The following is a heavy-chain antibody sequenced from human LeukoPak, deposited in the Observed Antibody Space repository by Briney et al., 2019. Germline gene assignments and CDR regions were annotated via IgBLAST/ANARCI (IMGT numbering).Heavy chain of an antibody. J-gene: IGHJ4*02. Sequence: ASVKVSCKASGYTFTGYYMHWVRQAPGQGLEWMGWINPNSGGTNYAQKFQGRVTMTRDTSISTAYMELSRLRSDDTAVYYCATLTYYYDSSGYFDYWGQGTLVTVSS. D-gene: IGHD3-22*01. CDR3: ATLTYYYDSSGYFDY. V-gene: IGHV1-2*02. CDR1: GYTFTGYY. CDR2: INPNSGGT.